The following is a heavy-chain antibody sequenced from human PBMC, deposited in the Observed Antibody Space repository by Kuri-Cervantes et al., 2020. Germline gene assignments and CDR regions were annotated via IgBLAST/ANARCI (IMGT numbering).Heavy chain of an antibody. D-gene: IGHD3-22*01. V-gene: IGHV3-30*03. CDR1: GFTFSSYG. CDR2: ISYDGSNK. Sequence: GESLKISCAASGFTFSSYGMHWVRQAPGKGLEWVAVISYDGSNKYYADSVKGRFTISRDDSKSIAYLQMNSLKTEDTAVYYCARANYFERSAYPTFDYWGQGILVTVSS. J-gene: IGHJ4*02. CDR3: ARANYFERSAYPTFDY.